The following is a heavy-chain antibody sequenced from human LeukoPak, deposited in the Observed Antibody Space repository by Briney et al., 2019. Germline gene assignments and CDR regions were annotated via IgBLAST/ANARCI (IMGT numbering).Heavy chain of an antibody. V-gene: IGHV3-7*01. CDR2: IKQDGSEK. CDR1: GFTFSSYW. Sequence: PGGSLRLSCAASGFTFSSYWMSWVRQAPGKGLEWVANIKQDGSEKYYVDSVKGRFTISRDNAKNSLYLQMNSLRAEATAVYYWAGDGVYSNNANSMDVWGQGTT. CDR3: AGDGVYSNNANSMDV. J-gene: IGHJ6*02. D-gene: IGHD4-11*01.